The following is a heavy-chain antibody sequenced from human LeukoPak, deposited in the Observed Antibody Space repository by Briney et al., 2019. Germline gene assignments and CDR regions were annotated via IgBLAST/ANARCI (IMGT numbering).Heavy chain of an antibody. J-gene: IGHJ5*02. CDR1: GFTFSSYS. V-gene: IGHV3-74*03. CDR2: INTDGSAT. Sequence: GGSLRLSCAASGFTFSSYSMNWVRQAPGKGLEWVSRINTDGSATTYADSVKGRFTISRDNAKNTLYLQMKSLRAEDTAVYYCARAQYGWFDPWGQGTLVTVSS. D-gene: IGHD3-10*01. CDR3: ARAQYGWFDP.